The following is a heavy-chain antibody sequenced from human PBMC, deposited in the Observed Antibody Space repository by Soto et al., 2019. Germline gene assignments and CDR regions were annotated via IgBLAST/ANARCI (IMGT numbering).Heavy chain of an antibody. CDR3: ARDSGYSYGPLDY. CDR2: ISSSSSTI. D-gene: IGHD5-18*01. Sequence: EVQLVESGGGLVQPGGSLRLSCAASGFTFSSYSMNWVRQAPGKGLEWVSYISSSSSTIYYADSVKGRFTISRDNAKNSLSLQMTSLRAEDTAVYYCARDSGYSYGPLDYWGQGTLVTVSS. CDR1: GFTFSSYS. J-gene: IGHJ4*02. V-gene: IGHV3-48*01.